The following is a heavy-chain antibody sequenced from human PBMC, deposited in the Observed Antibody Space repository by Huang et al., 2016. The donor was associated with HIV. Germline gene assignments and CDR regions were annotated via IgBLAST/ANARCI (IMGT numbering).Heavy chain of an antibody. J-gene: IGHJ4*02. CDR1: GYSFSSYW. CDR2: TLPYDSDT. Sequence: VQLVQSGAEVKKPGESLKISCKGSGYSFSSYWIAWVRQMPGKGLEWLGITLPYDSDTTYSPAFEGQVTSSADKSIGTAYLQWSSLKASDTAMYYCARRFSSSSGYFDYWGQGSLVTVSS. V-gene: IGHV5-51*01. D-gene: IGHD6-6*01. CDR3: ARRFSSSSGYFDY.